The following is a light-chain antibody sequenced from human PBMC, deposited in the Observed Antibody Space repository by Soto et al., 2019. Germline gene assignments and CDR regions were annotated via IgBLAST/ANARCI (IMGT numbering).Light chain of an antibody. CDR3: QQRSNWPPEVT. CDR2: DAS. Sequence: EIVLTQSPDTLSLSPGERATLSCRASQSVSSSFAWYQRKPGQAPRLLIYDASKRATGIPARFSGSGSGTDFTLTISTLEPEDFAVYYCQQRSNWPPEVTFGPGTKVDIK. J-gene: IGKJ3*01. CDR1: QSVSSS. V-gene: IGKV3-11*01.